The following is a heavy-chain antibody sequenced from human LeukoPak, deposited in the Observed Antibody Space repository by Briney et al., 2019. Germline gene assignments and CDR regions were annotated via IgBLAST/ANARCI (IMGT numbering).Heavy chain of an antibody. CDR2: IYTDGTTK. J-gene: IGHJ3*02. D-gene: IGHD2-21*02. Sequence: PGGSLGLSCAASGFAFSRYWMHWIRQAPGKGLVWVSAIYTDGTTKRYADSVKGRFTISRDNAKNTLYLQMNSLSVEDTAVYYCASLVVTDDWAFDIWGQGTMVTVSS. V-gene: IGHV3-74*01. CDR3: ASLVVTDDWAFDI. CDR1: GFAFSRYW.